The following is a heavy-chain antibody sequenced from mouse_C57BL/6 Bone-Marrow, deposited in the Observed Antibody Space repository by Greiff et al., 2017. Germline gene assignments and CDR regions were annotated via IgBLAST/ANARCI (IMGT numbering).Heavy chain of an antibody. Sequence: QVQLQQPGAELVRPGSSVKLSCKASGYTFTSYRMDWVKQRPGQGLEWIGNIYPSDSETHYNQKFKDKATLTVDKSSSTAYMQLSSLTSEDSAVYYCARSGYYGSLFAYWGQGTLVTVSA. CDR3: ARSGYYGSLFAY. V-gene: IGHV1-61*01. J-gene: IGHJ3*01. CDR2: IYPSDSET. CDR1: GYTFTSYR. D-gene: IGHD1-1*01.